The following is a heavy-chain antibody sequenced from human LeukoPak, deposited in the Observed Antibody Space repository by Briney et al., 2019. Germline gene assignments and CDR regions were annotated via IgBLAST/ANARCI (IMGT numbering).Heavy chain of an antibody. CDR3: ARDQGAIDVLMVYASFDY. D-gene: IGHD2-8*01. CDR1: GYTFTSYG. Sequence: GASVKVSCKASGYTFTSYGTSWVRQAPGQGLEWMGWISAYNGNTNYAQKLQGRVTMTTGTSTSTAYMELRSLRSDDTAVYYCARDQGAIDVLMVYASFDYWGQGTLVTVSS. CDR2: ISAYNGNT. J-gene: IGHJ4*02. V-gene: IGHV1-18*01.